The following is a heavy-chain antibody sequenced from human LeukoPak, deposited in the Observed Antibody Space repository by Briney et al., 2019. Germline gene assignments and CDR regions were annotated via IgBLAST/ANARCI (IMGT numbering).Heavy chain of an antibody. D-gene: IGHD2-2*01. J-gene: IGHJ6*02. Sequence: ASVKVSCKASGYTFTGYYMHWVRQAPGQGLEWMGWINPNSGGTNYAQKFQGWVTMTRDTSISTAYMELSRLRSDDTAVYYCARDKRKDYASLYYYYYGMDVWGQGTTVTVSS. V-gene: IGHV1-2*04. CDR1: GYTFTGYY. CDR2: INPNSGGT. CDR3: ARDKRKDYASLYYYYYGMDV.